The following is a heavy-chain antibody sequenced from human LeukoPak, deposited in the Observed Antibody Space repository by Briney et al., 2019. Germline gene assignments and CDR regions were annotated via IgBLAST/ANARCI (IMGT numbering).Heavy chain of an antibody. J-gene: IGHJ6*02. CDR2: INHSGST. V-gene: IGHV4-34*01. CDR1: GGSISSYY. CDR3: ARDGYCSSTSCAGPHYYYGMDV. Sequence: PSETLSLTCTVSGGSISSYYWSWIRQPPGKGLEWIGEINHSGSTNYNPSLKSRVTISVDTSKNQFSLKLSSVTAADTAVYYCARDGYCSSTSCAGPHYYYGMDVWGQGTTVTVSS. D-gene: IGHD2-2*03.